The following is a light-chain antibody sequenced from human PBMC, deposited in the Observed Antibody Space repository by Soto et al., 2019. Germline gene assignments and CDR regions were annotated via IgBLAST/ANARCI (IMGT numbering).Light chain of an antibody. Sequence: QSVLTQPASVSGSPGQSITISCAGTSSDVGGYNYVSWYQQLPGKAPQLVIYDVTHRPSGVSDRFSGSRSGNTASLTISGLQAEDEADYYCTSFTSGSTPYVLGTGTKVTAL. V-gene: IGLV2-14*03. CDR3: TSFTSGSTPYV. CDR2: DVT. CDR1: SSDVGGYNY. J-gene: IGLJ1*01.